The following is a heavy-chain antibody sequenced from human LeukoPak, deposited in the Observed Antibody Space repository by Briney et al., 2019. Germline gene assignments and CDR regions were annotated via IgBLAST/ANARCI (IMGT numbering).Heavy chain of an antibody. J-gene: IGHJ4*02. CDR1: GFIFRNHW. D-gene: IGHD4-17*01. CDR2: IKQGGNEK. Sequence: PGGSLRLSCAASGFIFRNHWMSWVRQVPGRGLEWVAHIKQGGNEKHYVDSVEGRFTLSRDDSKNSWYLQMNSLRVDDSAVYYCARGPNYGDRVDYFDYWGQGTLVTVSS. CDR3: ARGPNYGDRVDYFDY. V-gene: IGHV3-7*01.